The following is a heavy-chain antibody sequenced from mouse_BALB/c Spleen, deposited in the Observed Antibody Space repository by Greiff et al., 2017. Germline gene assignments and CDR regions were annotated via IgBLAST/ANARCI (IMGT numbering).Heavy chain of an antibody. CDR2: IWSGGST. Sequence: QVQLQQSGPGLVQPSQSLSITCTVSGFSLTSYGVHWVRQSPGKGLEWLGVIWSGGSTDYNAAFISRLSISKDNSKSQVFFKMNSLQANDTAIYYCATPRDYDDYAMDYWGQGTSVTVSS. J-gene: IGHJ4*01. D-gene: IGHD2-4*01. CDR1: GFSLTSYG. V-gene: IGHV2-2*02. CDR3: ATPRDYDDYAMDY.